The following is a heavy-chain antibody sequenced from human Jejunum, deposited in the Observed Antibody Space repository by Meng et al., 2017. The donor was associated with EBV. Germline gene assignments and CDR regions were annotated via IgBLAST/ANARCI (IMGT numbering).Heavy chain of an antibody. J-gene: IGHJ4*02. V-gene: IGHV3-15*01. CDR3: ATDRRYCSSSSCYSSNFDD. D-gene: IGHD2-2*01. CDR2: IKRESDGGTT. CDR1: GFSFNYAW. Sequence: EAQLVESGGGLVKPGGSLRLSCIASGFSFNYAWMSWVRQAPGKGLEWVGRIKRESDGGTTDFAAPVKGRFTISRDDSKNTLFLQMNSLKTEDTAVYYCATDRRYCSSSSCYSSNFDDWGQGTLVTVAS.